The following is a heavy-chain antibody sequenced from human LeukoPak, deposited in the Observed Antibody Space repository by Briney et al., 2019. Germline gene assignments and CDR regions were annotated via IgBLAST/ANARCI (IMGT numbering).Heavy chain of an antibody. Sequence: SETLSLTCAVYGGSFSGYYWSWIRQPPGKGLEWIGSIYYSGSTNYNPSLKSRVTISVDTSKNQFSLKLSSVTAADTAVYYCASGYGDYGNDYWGQGTLVTVSS. CDR3: ASGYGDYGNDY. D-gene: IGHD4-17*01. J-gene: IGHJ4*02. CDR2: IYYSGST. CDR1: GGSFSGYY. V-gene: IGHV4-34*01.